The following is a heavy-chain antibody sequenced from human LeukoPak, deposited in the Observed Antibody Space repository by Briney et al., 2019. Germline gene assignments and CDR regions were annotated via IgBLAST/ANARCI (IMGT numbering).Heavy chain of an antibody. CDR1: EFTFGNNA. CDR3: SRVERSSLGNYYYYMAV. CDR2: SRSRAHGGTT. V-gene: IGHV3-49*03. Sequence: GGSLRLSCTAFEFTFGNNAMMWFRQSPGKGLEWVSLSRSRAHGGTTDYAASVMGRFTMSRDDSKNSAYLQMNSLETEDTAVYYCSRVERSSLGNYYYYMAVWGKGTSVTVSS. D-gene: IGHD2-2*01. J-gene: IGHJ6*03.